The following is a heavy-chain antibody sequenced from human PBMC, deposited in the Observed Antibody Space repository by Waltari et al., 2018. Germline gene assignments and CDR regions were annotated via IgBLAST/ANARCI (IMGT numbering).Heavy chain of an antibody. J-gene: IGHJ2*01. CDR3: ARERITMVRGVVNYWYFDL. CDR1: GGTFSSYA. CDR2: IIPIFGTA. V-gene: IGHV1-69*01. Sequence: QVQLVQSGAEVKKPGSSVKVSCKASGGTFSSYAISWVRQAPGQGLEWMGGIIPIFGTANYAQKFQGRVTITADESTRTAYMELSRLRSDDTAVYYCARERITMVRGVVNYWYFDLWGRGTLVTVSS. D-gene: IGHD3-10*01.